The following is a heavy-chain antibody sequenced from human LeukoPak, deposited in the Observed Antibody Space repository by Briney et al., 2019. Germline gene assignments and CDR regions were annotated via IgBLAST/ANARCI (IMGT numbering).Heavy chain of an antibody. V-gene: IGHV1-2*02. Sequence: ASVKVSCKASGYTFTGYYMHWVRQAPGQGLEWMGWINPNSGGTNYAQKFQGRVTMTRDTSISTAYMGLSRLRSDDTAVYYCAKDLAGSNWVIGSFAYWGQGTLVTASS. CDR1: GYTFTGYY. CDR3: AKDLAGSNWVIGSFAY. J-gene: IGHJ4*02. CDR2: INPNSGGT. D-gene: IGHD6-13*01.